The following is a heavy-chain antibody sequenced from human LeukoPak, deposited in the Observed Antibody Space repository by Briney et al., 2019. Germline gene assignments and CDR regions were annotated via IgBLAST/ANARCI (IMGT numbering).Heavy chain of an antibody. CDR1: GGSFSGYY. V-gene: IGHV4-34*01. CDR3: ARRRPSTVTAHFDY. D-gene: IGHD4-11*01. J-gene: IGHJ4*02. Sequence: TSETLSLTCAVYGGSFSGYYWSWIRQPPGKGLEWIGEINHSGSTNYNPSLKSRVTISVDTSKNQFSLKLSSVTAADTAEYYCARRRPSTVTAHFDYWGQGTLVTVSS. CDR2: INHSGST.